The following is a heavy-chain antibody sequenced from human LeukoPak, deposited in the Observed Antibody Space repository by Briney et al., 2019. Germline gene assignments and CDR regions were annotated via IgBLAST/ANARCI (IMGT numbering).Heavy chain of an antibody. Sequence: SETLSLTCAVYGGSFSGYYWSWIRQPPGKGLEWIGEINHSGSTNYNPSLKSRVTMSVDTSKNQFSLKLSSVTAADTAVYYCARVAQKLERIALAATSEWRANWYFDLWAVAPWSLSPQ. CDR2: INHSGST. D-gene: IGHD6-19*01. J-gene: IGHJ2*01. CDR1: GGSFSGYY. CDR3: ARVAQKLERIALAATSEWRANWYFDL. V-gene: IGHV4-34*01.